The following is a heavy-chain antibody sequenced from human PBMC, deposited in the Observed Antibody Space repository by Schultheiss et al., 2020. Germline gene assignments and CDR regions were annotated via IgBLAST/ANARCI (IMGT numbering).Heavy chain of an antibody. Sequence: SVKVSCKASGGTFSSYAISWVRQAPGQGLEWMGGIIPIFGTANYAQKFQGRVTITADKSTSTAYMELSSLRSEDTAVYYCARGVEWLEFYYYYYYMDVWGKGTTVTVSS. V-gene: IGHV1-69*06. J-gene: IGHJ6*03. CDR1: GGTFSSYA. CDR3: ARGVEWLEFYYYYYYMDV. CDR2: IIPIFGTA. D-gene: IGHD6-19*01.